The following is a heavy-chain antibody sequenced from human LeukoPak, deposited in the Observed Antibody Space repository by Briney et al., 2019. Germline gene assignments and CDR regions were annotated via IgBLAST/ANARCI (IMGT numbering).Heavy chain of an antibody. CDR2: IWYDGSNK. CDR1: GFTFSSYG. J-gene: IGHJ5*02. CDR3: AREGTNNWFDP. V-gene: IGHV3-33*01. Sequence: VGSLRLSCAASGFTFSSYGMHWVRQAPGKGLDWVAVIWYDGSNKYYADSVKGRFTISRDNSKNTLYLQMNSLRAEDTAVYYCAREGTNNWFDPWGQGILVTVSS.